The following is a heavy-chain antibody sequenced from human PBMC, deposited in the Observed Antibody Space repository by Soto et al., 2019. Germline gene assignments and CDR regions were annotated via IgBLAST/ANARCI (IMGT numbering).Heavy chain of an antibody. CDR1: GGTFSSYA. CDR3: ASRMVRGTCGRFDP. V-gene: IGHV1-69*13. Sequence: ASVKVSCKASGGTFSSYAISWVRQAPGQGLEWMGGIIPIFGTANYAQKFQGRVTITADESTSTAYMELSSLRSEDTAVYYCASRMVRGTCGRFDPWGQGTLVTVSS. D-gene: IGHD3-10*01. J-gene: IGHJ5*02. CDR2: IIPIFGTA.